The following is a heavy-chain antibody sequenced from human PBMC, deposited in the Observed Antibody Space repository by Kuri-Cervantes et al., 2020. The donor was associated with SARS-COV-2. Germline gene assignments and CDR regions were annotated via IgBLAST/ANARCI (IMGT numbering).Heavy chain of an antibody. V-gene: IGHV3-73*01. J-gene: IGHJ4*02. Sequence: GESLKISCAASGFTFSNAWMSWVRQAPGKGLEWVGRVRGKANNYATAYAASLKGRFIISRDDSKNMAYLQMNSLKTEDTAVYYCTTLIDYWGQEALVTVSS. CDR2: VRGKANNYAT. CDR3: TTLIDY. CDR1: GFTFSNAW.